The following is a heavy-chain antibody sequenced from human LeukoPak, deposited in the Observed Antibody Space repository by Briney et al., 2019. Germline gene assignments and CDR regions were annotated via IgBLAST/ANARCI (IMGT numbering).Heavy chain of an antibody. V-gene: IGHV4-30-4*08. D-gene: IGHD2-2*01. Sequence: SQTLSLTCTVSGGSISNVNYYWSWLRQPPGKGLEWIGYIYYSGDTFYDPSLKSRVTMSVDTSKNQFSLMLRYVTAADTAVYYCARVAVPAAQAPSGYYYYYGMDVWGQGTTVTVSS. CDR1: GGSISNVNYY. CDR2: IYYSGDT. J-gene: IGHJ6*02. CDR3: ARVAVPAAQAPSGYYYYYGMDV.